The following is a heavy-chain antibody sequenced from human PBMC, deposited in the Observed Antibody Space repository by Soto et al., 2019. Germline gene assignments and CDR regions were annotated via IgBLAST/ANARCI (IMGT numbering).Heavy chain of an antibody. J-gene: IGHJ4*02. V-gene: IGHV3-23*01. CDR1: GFSFSSFA. CDR3: AKEPNGDYVGAFGS. CDR2: IGGSGIIT. D-gene: IGHD4-17*01. Sequence: EVQLLESGGGLVQPGGSLRLSCRASGFSFSSFAMTWVRQAPGKGLEWVSSIGGSGIITYYTDSVKGRFTISRDNSGKTLFLHMNSLRGDDTAVYYCAKEPNGDYVGAFGSWGQGTLGTVSS.